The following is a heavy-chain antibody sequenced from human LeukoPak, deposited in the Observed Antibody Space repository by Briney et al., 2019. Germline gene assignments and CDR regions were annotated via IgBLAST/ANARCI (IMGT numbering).Heavy chain of an antibody. D-gene: IGHD1-26*01. CDR1: GSTFSSYG. CDR2: IWYDGSNK. CDR3: AKGSLVGATTPFDY. J-gene: IGHJ4*02. Sequence: PGRSLRLSCAASGSTFSSYGMDWVHQAPGKGLEWVAVIWYDGSNKYYADSVKGRFTISRDNSKNTLYLQMNSLRAEDTAVYYCAKGSLVGATTPFDYWGQGTLVTVSS. V-gene: IGHV3-33*06.